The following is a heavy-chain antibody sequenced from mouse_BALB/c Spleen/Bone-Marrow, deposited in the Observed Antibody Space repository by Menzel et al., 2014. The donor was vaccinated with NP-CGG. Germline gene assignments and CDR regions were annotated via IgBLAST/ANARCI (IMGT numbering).Heavy chain of an antibody. Sequence: VQVVESGPGLVAPSQCLTISCAVSGFTLSSYDISWIRQPPGKGLGWLGVIWAGGGTNYNSAFMSRLSISTDNSKSQXXXXXXILQTDDTAIKYCVRTPYSRDCFAYWGQGTRVTVSS. CDR1: GFTLSSYD. J-gene: IGHJ3*01. CDR2: IWAGGGT. D-gene: IGHD2-10*01. V-gene: IGHV2-9-2*01. CDR3: VRTPYSRDCFAY.